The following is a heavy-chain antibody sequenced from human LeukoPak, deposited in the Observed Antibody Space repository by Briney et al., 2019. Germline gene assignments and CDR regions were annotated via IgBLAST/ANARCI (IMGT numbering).Heavy chain of an antibody. J-gene: IGHJ3*02. Sequence: GGTLRLSCAASGFIFSSYAISWVRQAPGKGLEWVSGISGSGGSTYYADSVKGRFTISRDNSKNTLYLQMNSLRAEDTAIYYCAKSSHAFGSFDNWGLGTMVTVSS. CDR2: ISGSGGST. V-gene: IGHV3-23*01. CDR1: GFIFSSYA. D-gene: IGHD3-16*01. CDR3: AKSSHAFGSFDN.